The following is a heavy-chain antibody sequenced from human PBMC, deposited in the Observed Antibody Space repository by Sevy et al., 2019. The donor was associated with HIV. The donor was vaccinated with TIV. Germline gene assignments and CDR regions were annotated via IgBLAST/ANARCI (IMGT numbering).Heavy chain of an antibody. CDR2: ISGSGGST. Sequence: GGSLRLSCAASGFTFSSYAMRWVRQAPGKGLEWVLAISGSGGSTYYADSVKGRLTISRDNSKNSLYLQMNSLRAEDTAVYYCANGRAAGIFDYWGQGTLVTVSS. CDR3: ANGRAAGIFDY. V-gene: IGHV3-23*01. CDR1: GFTFSSYA. D-gene: IGHD6-13*01. J-gene: IGHJ4*02.